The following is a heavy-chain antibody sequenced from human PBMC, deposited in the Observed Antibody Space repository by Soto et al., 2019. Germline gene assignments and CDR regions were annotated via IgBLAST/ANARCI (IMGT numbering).Heavy chain of an antibody. J-gene: IGHJ1*01. D-gene: IGHD3-22*01. Sequence: TSETLSLTCTVSGGSISSYYWSWIRQPPGKGLEWIGYIYYAGTTTYNPSLQSRVSISLDTSKNEVSLKLTSVTAADTAVYFCARLGAYYQAMDSWGQGTLVTVSS. CDR3: ARLGAYYQAMDS. V-gene: IGHV4-59*08. CDR1: GGSISSYY. CDR2: IYYAGTT.